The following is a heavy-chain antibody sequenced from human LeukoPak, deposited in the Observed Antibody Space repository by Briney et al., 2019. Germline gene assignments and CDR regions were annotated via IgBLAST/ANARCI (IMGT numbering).Heavy chain of an antibody. V-gene: IGHV4-59*01. CDR2: IYFSGST. D-gene: IGHD3-3*01. J-gene: IGHJ2*01. Sequence: PSETLSLTCTVSGGSISNYYWSWIRQPPGRGLEWIGYIYFSGSTNYNPSLKSRVTISLDTSKNQFSLKLSSVTAADTAVYYCARVPTYYDFWSGYYPPSLGYFDLWGRGTLVTVSS. CDR1: GGSISNYY. CDR3: ARVPTYYDFWSGYYPPSLGYFDL.